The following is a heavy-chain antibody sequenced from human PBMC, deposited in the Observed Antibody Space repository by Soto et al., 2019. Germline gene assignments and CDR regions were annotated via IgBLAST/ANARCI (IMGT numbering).Heavy chain of an antibody. J-gene: IGHJ6*02. V-gene: IGHV1-69*13. Sequence: SVKVSCKASGGTFSSYAISWVRQAPGQGLEWMGGIIPIFGTANYAQKFQGRVTITADESTSTAYMELSSLRSEDTAVYYCARDARVGSSSPYYYYGTDVWGQGTTVTVSS. CDR3: ARDARVGSSSPYYYYGTDV. CDR2: IIPIFGTA. CDR1: GGTFSSYA. D-gene: IGHD6-6*01.